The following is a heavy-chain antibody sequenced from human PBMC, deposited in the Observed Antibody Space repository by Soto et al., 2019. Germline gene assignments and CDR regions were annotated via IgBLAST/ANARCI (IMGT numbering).Heavy chain of an antibody. CDR1: GFTFSSYS. J-gene: IGHJ4*02. V-gene: IGHV3-21*01. CDR3: ASNQPGYSYGYGLGY. CDR2: ISSSSSYI. D-gene: IGHD5-18*01. Sequence: EVQLVESGGGLVKPGGSLRLSCAASGFTFSSYSMNWVRQAPGKGLEWVSAISSSSSYIYYADSVKGRFTISRDNAMNPLYLQMTSLRAEDSGVYYCASNQPGYSYGYGLGYWGQGTLVTVSS.